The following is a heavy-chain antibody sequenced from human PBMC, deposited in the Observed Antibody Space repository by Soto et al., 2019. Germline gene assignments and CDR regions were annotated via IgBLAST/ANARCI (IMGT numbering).Heavy chain of an antibody. CDR1: GLTFGNYA. CDR3: AKDRGGSGWRFDY. Sequence: GGSLRGSCAASGLTFGNYAMSWVRQAPGKGLEWVSAIAASGATTYYADSVKGRLTVSRDNSKNTLYLQMNSLRAEDTAVYYCAKDRGGSGWRFDYWGQGTLVTVSS. D-gene: IGHD6-19*01. J-gene: IGHJ4*02. V-gene: IGHV3-23*01. CDR2: IAASGATT.